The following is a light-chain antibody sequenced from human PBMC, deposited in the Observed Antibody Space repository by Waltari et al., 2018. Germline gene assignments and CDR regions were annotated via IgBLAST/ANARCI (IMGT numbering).Light chain of an antibody. J-gene: IGKJ2*01. CDR3: QQSFTTPYT. CDR2: AAS. V-gene: IGKV1-39*01. Sequence: DIQMTQSPSSLSASAGDRVTITCRASQDINNYLNWYQQIPGKPPKLLISAASNLRSGVPSRFSGSGFGTDFTLTITTLHPEDFATYFCQQSFTTPYTFGQGTKLVIK. CDR1: QDINNY.